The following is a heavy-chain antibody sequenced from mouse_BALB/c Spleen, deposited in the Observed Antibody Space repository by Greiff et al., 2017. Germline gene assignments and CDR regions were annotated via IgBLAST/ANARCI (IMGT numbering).Heavy chain of an antibody. V-gene: IGHV5-6*01. J-gene: IGHJ4*01. CDR2: ISSGGSYT. D-gene: IGHD2-10*01. CDR1: GFTFSSYG. Sequence: VQLKESGGDLVKPGGSLKLSCAASGFTFSSYGMSWVRQTPDKRLEWVATISSGGSYTYYPDSVKGRFTISRDNAKNTLYLQMSSLKSEDTAMYYCARHKDAYYGNYDYAMDYWGQGTSVTVSS. CDR3: ARHKDAYYGNYDYAMDY.